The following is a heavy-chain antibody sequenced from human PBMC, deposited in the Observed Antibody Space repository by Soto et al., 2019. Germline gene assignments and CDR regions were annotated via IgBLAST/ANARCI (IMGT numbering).Heavy chain of an antibody. V-gene: IGHV4-30-2*01. CDR2: IYHSGST. D-gene: IGHD6-19*01. CDR3: ARARTKSIAVAGTNYFDY. CDR1: GGSISSGGYS. Sequence: PSETLSLTCAVSGGSISSGGYSWSWIRQPPGKGLEWIGYIYHSGSTYYNPSLKSRVTISVDRSKNQFSLKLSSVTAADTAVYYCARARTKSIAVAGTNYFDYWGQGTLVTVSS. J-gene: IGHJ4*02.